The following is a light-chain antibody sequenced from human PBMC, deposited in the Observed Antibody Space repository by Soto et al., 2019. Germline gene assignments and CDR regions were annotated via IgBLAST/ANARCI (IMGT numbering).Light chain of an antibody. CDR2: WAS. Sequence: DIVMTQSPDSLAVSLGERATINCKSSQSVLYSSNNKNYLAWYRQKPGQPPRLLIYWASTRESGVPDRFSGSGSGTDFTLTISSLQPDDFATYYCQQYNSYSPTFGQGTRLEIK. J-gene: IGKJ5*01. CDR3: QQYNSYSPT. V-gene: IGKV4-1*01. CDR1: QSVLYSSNNKNY.